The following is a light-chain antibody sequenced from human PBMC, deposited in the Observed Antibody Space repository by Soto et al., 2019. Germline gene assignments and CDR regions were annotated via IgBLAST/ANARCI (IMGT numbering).Light chain of an antibody. J-gene: IGKJ4*01. CDR2: AAS. CDR1: QRISTW. CDR3: QQSYSTPLP. Sequence: DIQRTQAPSTRSASVGDGVTITYLSSQRISTWLAWYQQKPGKAPKLLIYAASSLHSGVPSRFSGGGSGTDFTLTISSLQPEAFATYSCQQSYSTPLPFGGVTKVDI. V-gene: IGKV1-39*01.